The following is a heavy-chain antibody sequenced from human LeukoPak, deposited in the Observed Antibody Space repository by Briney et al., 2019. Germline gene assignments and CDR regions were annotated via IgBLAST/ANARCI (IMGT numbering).Heavy chain of an antibody. CDR1: GGSFSGYY. V-gene: IGHV4-34*01. Sequence: PSETLSLTCALYGGSFSGYYWSWIRQPPGKGLEWIGEINHSGSTNYNPSLKSRVTISVDTSKNQFSLKLSSVTAADTAVYYCARRQQQLYFDYWGQGTLVTVSS. D-gene: IGHD6-13*01. J-gene: IGHJ4*02. CDR3: ARRQQQLYFDY. CDR2: INHSGST.